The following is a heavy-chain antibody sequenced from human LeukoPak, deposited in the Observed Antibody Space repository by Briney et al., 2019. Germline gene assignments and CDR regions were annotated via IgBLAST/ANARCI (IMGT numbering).Heavy chain of an antibody. V-gene: IGHV2-5*02. Sequence: SGPTLVKPTQTLTLTCTFSGFSLRTSGVGVGWICQLPGKALEWLALIYWDGDKRYSPSLKNKLTITKDTSKNQVVLTMTNMDPVDTATYYCTHTGKVTRYGVIDYWGQGTLVTVSS. CDR3: THTGKVTRYGVIDY. J-gene: IGHJ4*02. D-gene: IGHD1-1*01. CDR1: GFSLRTSGVG. CDR2: IYWDGDK.